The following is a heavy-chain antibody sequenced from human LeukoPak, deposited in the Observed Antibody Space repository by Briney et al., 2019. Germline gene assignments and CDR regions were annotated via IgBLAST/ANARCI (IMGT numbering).Heavy chain of an antibody. CDR3: ARDRDGPDY. D-gene: IGHD5-24*01. CDR1: GFTVSSNY. Sequence: GGSLRLSCAASGFTVSSNYMSWVRQAPGKGLEWVANIKQDESEKYYVDSVKGRFTISRDNAKNSLYLQMNSLRAEDTAVYYCARDRDGPDYWGQGTLVTVSS. CDR2: IKQDESEK. J-gene: IGHJ4*02. V-gene: IGHV3-7*01.